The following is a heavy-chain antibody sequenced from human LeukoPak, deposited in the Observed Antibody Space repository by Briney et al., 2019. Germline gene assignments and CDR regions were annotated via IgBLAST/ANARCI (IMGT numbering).Heavy chain of an antibody. Sequence: PSETLSLTCTVSGGSISSYYWSWIRQPPGKGLEWVGYIYYSGRTNYNPSLKSRVTISVDTSKNQFSLKLSSVTAADTAAYYCASGGYSSGNEAFDIWGQGTMVTVSS. CDR2: IYYSGRT. V-gene: IGHV4-59*01. J-gene: IGHJ3*02. CDR1: GGSISSYY. D-gene: IGHD6-19*01. CDR3: ASGGYSSGNEAFDI.